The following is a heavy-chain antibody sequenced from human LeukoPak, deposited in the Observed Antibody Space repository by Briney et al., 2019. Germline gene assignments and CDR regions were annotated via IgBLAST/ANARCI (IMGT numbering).Heavy chain of an antibody. J-gene: IGHJ4*02. Sequence: ASVKVSCKASGYTFTSYGISWVRQAPGQGLEWMGWISAYNGNTNYAQKLQGRVTMTTDTSTSTTYMELRSLRSDDTAVYYCAGDSGSYPYFDHWGQGTLVTVSS. V-gene: IGHV1-18*01. D-gene: IGHD1-26*01. CDR3: AGDSGSYPYFDH. CDR1: GYTFTSYG. CDR2: ISAYNGNT.